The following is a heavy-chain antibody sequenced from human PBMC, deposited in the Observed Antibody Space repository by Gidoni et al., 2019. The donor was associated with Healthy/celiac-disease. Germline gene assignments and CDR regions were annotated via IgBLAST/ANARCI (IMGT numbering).Heavy chain of an antibody. V-gene: IGHV3-48*03. D-gene: IGHD3-3*01. CDR3: ARDRDDFWSGQYYYYYGMDV. CDR2: ISSSGSTI. Sequence: EVQLVESGGGLVQPGGSLRLSCAASGFTFSSYEMNWVRQAPGKGLEWVSYISSSGSTIYYADSVKGRFTISRDNAKNSLYLQMNSLRAEDTAVYYCARDRDDFWSGQYYYYYGMDVWGQGTTVTVSS. CDR1: GFTFSSYE. J-gene: IGHJ6*02.